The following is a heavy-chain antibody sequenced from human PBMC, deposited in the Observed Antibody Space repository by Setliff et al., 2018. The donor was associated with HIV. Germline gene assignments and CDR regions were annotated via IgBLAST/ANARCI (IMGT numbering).Heavy chain of an antibody. CDR1: GYTFTDYY. V-gene: IGHV1-69-2*01. Sequence: VASVKVSCKASGYTFTDYYMHWVQQAPGKGLEWMGRVDPEDGETIYAEKFQGRVTITADTSTDTAYMELSSLRSEDTAVYYCATDWGMIVVSLEEVDYWGQGTLVTVSS. D-gene: IGHD3-22*01. CDR2: VDPEDGET. J-gene: IGHJ4*02. CDR3: ATDWGMIVVSLEEVDY.